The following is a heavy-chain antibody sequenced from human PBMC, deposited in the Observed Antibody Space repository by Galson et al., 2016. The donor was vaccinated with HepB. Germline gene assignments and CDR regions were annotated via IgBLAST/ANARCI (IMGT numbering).Heavy chain of an antibody. CDR3: AREGGEQELAVFNYHYGMDV. V-gene: IGHV3-21*01. J-gene: IGHJ6*04. CDR2: IDSSGSNI. D-gene: IGHD6-13*01. CDR1: GFTFSSYS. Sequence: SLRLSCAASGFTFSSYSMNWVRQAPGKGLEWVSSIDSSGSNIYYADSVKGRFTISRDNAKNSLYLQMNSLRVEDTAVYYCAREGGEQELAVFNYHYGMDVRGKGTTFTVSS.